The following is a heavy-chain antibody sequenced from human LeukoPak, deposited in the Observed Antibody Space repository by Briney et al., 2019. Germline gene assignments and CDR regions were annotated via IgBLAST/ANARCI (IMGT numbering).Heavy chain of an antibody. J-gene: IGHJ4*02. D-gene: IGHD6-13*01. CDR2: IIPIFGTA. V-gene: IGHV1-69*05. Sequence: VASVKVSCKASGGTFSSYAISWVRQAPGQGLEWMGGIIPIFGTANYVQKFQGRVTITTDEPTSTAYMELSSLRSEDTAVYYCARACGQQLDGCFDYWGQGTLVTVSS. CDR3: ARACGQQLDGCFDY. CDR1: GGTFSSYA.